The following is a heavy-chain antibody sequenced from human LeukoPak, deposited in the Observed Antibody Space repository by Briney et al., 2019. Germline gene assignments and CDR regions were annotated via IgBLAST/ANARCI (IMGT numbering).Heavy chain of an antibody. CDR3: AKDSVRYSSGWPGMGDY. V-gene: IGHV3-23*01. Sequence: GGSLRLSCAASGFTFSSYAMSWVRQAPGKGLEWVSAISGSGGSTYYADSVKGRFTISRDNSKNTLYLQMNSLRAEDTAVYYCAKDSVRYSSGWPGMGDYWGQGTLVTVSS. CDR1: GFTFSSYA. J-gene: IGHJ4*02. D-gene: IGHD6-19*01. CDR2: ISGSGGST.